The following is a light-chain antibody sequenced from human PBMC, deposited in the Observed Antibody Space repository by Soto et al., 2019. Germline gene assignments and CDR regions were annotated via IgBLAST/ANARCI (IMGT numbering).Light chain of an antibody. J-gene: IGKJ1*01. V-gene: IGKV1-5*03. CDR1: QSISSW. Sequence: DIQRTQSPSTLSASVGDRVTIPCRASQSISSWLAWYQQKPGKAPKLLIYKASSLESGVPSRFSGSGSGTEFTLTISSLQPDDFATYYCQQYNSYPWTFGQGTKVDI. CDR3: QQYNSYPWT. CDR2: KAS.